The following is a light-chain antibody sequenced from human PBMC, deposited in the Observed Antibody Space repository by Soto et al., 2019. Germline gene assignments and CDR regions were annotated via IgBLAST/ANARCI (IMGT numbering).Light chain of an antibody. V-gene: IGKV3-20*01. CDR1: QTIGRNY. CDR3: QQYVSAPVLT. Sequence: EIVLTQSPGTLSLSPGETDTLSCRASQTIGRNYLAWYQQKPGQAPRLLIFGTLTRATGIPDRFRGSGSGTVFTRTISGLEPEVFAVYYCQQYVSAPVLTFGGGTKVEIK. J-gene: IGKJ4*02. CDR2: GTL.